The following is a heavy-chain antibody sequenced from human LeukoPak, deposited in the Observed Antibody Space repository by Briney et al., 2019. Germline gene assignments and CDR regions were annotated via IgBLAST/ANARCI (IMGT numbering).Heavy chain of an antibody. Sequence: PGRSLRLSCAASGFTFSTYSMNWVRQAPGKGLEWVSSISSSSSYIYYADSVKGRFTISRDNAKNSLYLHMNSLRAEDTAVYFCASQCTSSRIFDDWGQGTLVTVSS. J-gene: IGHJ4*02. CDR1: GFTFSTYS. V-gene: IGHV3-21*01. CDR3: ASQCTSSRIFDD. CDR2: ISSSSSYI. D-gene: IGHD2-2*01.